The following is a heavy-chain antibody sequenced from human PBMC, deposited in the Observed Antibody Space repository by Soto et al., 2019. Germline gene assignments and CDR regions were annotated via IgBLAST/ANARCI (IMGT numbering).Heavy chain of an antibody. CDR1: GGSISSGGYS. V-gene: IGHV4-30-2*01. CDR2: IYHSGST. D-gene: IGHD3-10*01. Sequence: PSETLSLTCAVSGGSISSGGYSWSWIRQPPGKGLEWIGYIYHSGSTYSNPSLKSRVTISVDRSKNQFSLKLSSVTAADTAVYYCARSQYGSGSYYPYYFDYWGQGTLVTVSS. J-gene: IGHJ4*02. CDR3: ARSQYGSGSYYPYYFDY.